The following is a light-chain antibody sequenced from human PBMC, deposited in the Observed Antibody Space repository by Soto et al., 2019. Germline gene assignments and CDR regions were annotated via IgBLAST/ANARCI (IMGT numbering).Light chain of an antibody. CDR1: SSDVGSNNR. Sequence: QSVRTQPPSVSGSPGQSVTISCTGTSSDVGSNNRVSWYQQPPGTAPKLMIYEVSNRPSGVPDRFSGSKSGNTASLTISGLRAEDGADYYWSSYTSSTTPCVFGTGTKVTVL. V-gene: IGLV2-18*02. CDR3: SSYTSSTTPCV. J-gene: IGLJ1*01. CDR2: EVS.